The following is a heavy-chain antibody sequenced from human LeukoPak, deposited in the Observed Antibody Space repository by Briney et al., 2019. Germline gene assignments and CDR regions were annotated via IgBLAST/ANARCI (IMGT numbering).Heavy chain of an antibody. Sequence: GGSLRLSCAASGFTVTNAWMHWVRQAPGKGLEYVSAISSNGGSTYYANSVKGRFTISRDNSKNTLYLQMGSLRAEDMAVYYCARDKSSSWYYYYYGMDVWGQGTTVTVSS. CDR3: ARDKSSSWYYYYYGMDV. J-gene: IGHJ6*02. CDR2: ISSNGGST. D-gene: IGHD6-13*01. CDR1: GFTVTNAW. V-gene: IGHV3-64*01.